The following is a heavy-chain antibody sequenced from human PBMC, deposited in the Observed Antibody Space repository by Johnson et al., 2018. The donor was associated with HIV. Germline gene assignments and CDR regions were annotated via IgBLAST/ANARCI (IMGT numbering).Heavy chain of an antibody. Sequence: VQLVESGGGVVQPGRSLRLSCAASGFTFSSYAMHWVRQAPGKGLEWLSNISSGGSVRYYADSVRGRFTISRDNAENSLYLQMNSLRAEDTAVYYCARHTGDDALDIWGQGTMVTVSS. V-gene: IGHV3-48*04. CDR2: ISSGGSVR. CDR3: ARHTGDDALDI. CDR1: GFTFSSYA. J-gene: IGHJ3*02. D-gene: IGHD2-21*01.